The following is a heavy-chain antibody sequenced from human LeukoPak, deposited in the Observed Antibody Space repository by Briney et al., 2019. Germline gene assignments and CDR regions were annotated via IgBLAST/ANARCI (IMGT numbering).Heavy chain of an antibody. D-gene: IGHD2-2*01. V-gene: IGHV4-31*03. CDR2: KYYSGSA. J-gene: IGHJ3*02. Sequence: KASQTLSLTCTVSGLSVSDCRSHWTWIRQHPGKGLEWIGYKYYSGSAKYSPSLKSRLTIRIDSTKNQFSLQLSSVTAADTAKSCCAGPYCGSISRLDVFNMSGQGTRVTVSS. CDR1: GLSVSDCRSH. CDR3: AGPYCGSISRLDVFNM.